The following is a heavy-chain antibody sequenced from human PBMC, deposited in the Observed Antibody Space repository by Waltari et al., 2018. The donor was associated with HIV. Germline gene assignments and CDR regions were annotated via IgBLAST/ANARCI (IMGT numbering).Heavy chain of an antibody. J-gene: IGHJ4*02. CDR2: IYYSGST. V-gene: IGHV4-39*02. Sequence: QLQLQESGPGLVTPSETLSLTCTVSGGSISSSTYYWGWIRQPPGKGLEWIGSIYYSGSTYYNPSLKSRVTISVDTSKNQFSLKLSSVTAADTAVYYCARDTHIVVVTASPFDYWGQGTLVTVSS. CDR1: GGSISSSTYY. D-gene: IGHD2-21*02. CDR3: ARDTHIVVVTASPFDY.